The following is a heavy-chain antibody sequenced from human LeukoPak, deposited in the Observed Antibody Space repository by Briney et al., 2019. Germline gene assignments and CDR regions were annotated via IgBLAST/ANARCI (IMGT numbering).Heavy chain of an antibody. J-gene: IGHJ4*02. Sequence: PSETLSLTCAVYGGSFSGYYWGWIRQPPGKGLEWIGEINHSGSTNYNPSLKSRVTISVDTSKNQFSLKLSSVTAADTAVYYCARVVGATSRVRTDWGQGTLVTVSS. CDR2: INHSGST. CDR3: ARVVGATSRVRTD. V-gene: IGHV4-34*01. CDR1: GGSFSGYY. D-gene: IGHD1-26*01.